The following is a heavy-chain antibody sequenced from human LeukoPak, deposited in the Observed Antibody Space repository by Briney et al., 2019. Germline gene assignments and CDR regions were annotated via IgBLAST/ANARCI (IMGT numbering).Heavy chain of an antibody. CDR3: ARVYGDYYGSGSYYSDAFDI. D-gene: IGHD3-10*01. Sequence: SETLSLTCTVPGGSISSYYWSWIRQPPGKGPEWMGYIYYSGSTNYNPSLKSRVTISVDTSKNQFSLKLSSVTAADTAVYYCARVYGDYYGSGSYYSDAFDIWGQGTMVTVSS. CDR2: IYYSGST. V-gene: IGHV4-59*01. CDR1: GGSISSYY. J-gene: IGHJ3*02.